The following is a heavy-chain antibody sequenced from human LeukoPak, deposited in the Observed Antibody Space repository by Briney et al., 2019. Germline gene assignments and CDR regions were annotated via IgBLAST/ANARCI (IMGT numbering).Heavy chain of an antibody. J-gene: IGHJ3*02. D-gene: IGHD1-26*01. CDR2: IYYSGST. V-gene: IGHV4-61*01. CDR1: GYSISSGYY. Sequence: SETLSLTCTVSGYSISSGYYWGWIRQPPGKGLEWIGFIYYSGSTSYNPSLKSRVTISVDTSKNQFSLKLSSVTAADTAVYYCAREGARWEPSFSAFDIWGQGTMVTVSS. CDR3: AREGARWEPSFSAFDI.